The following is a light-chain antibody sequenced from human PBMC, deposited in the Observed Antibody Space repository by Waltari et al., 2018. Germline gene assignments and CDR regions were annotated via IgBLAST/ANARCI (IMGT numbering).Light chain of an antibody. J-gene: IGKJ5*01. V-gene: IGKV3-11*01. CDR1: QSVDSY. CDR2: DAS. Sequence: EIVLTQSPATLSLSPGERATLSCRASQSVDSYLAWYQQNTGQAPRLLIYDASNRATGIPARFSGSGSGTDFTLTISSLEPEDFAVYYCQQRSNWPPITFGQGTRLEIK. CDR3: QQRSNWPPIT.